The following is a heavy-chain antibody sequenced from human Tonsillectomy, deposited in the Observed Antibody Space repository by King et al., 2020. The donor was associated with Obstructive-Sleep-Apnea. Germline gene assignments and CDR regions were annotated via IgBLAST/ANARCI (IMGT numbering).Heavy chain of an antibody. CDR2: MYYSGNT. J-gene: IGHJ4*02. CDR1: GDSINNYY. CDR3: ARHRGIEDYGGYGDYFDY. D-gene: IGHD5-12*01. Sequence: QLQESGPGLVKPSETLSLTCSVSGDSINNYYWSWIRQPPGKGLEWIGYMYYSGNTNYNPSLKSRVAISVDTSKIQFSLGLSSVTAADTAVYYCARHRGIEDYGGYGDYFDYWGQGTLVTVSS. V-gene: IGHV4-59*08.